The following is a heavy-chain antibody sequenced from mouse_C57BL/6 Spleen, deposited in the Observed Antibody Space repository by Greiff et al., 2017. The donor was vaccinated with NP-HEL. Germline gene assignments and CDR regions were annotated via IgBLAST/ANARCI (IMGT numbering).Heavy chain of an antibody. D-gene: IGHD2-4*01. J-gene: IGHJ3*01. CDR3: ARAYEYDERAWFAY. CDR1: GFTFSSYT. V-gene: IGHV5-9*01. Sequence: EVQVVESGGGLVKPGGSLKLSCAASGFTFSSYTMSWVRQTPEKRLEWVATISGGGGNTYYPDSVKGRFTISRDNAKNTLYLQMSSLRSEDTALYYCARAYEYDERAWFAYWGQGTLVTVSA. CDR2: ISGGGGNT.